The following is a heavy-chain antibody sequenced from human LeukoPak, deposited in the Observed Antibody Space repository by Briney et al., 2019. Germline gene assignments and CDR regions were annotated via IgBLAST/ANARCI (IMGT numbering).Heavy chain of an antibody. Sequence: ASVKVSCKAAGYTFTGYYMHWVRQAPGQRLEWMGWVNADNSNTKYSQEFQGRVTITRDTSASTAYMDLNSLRSEDMAVYYCAVGDYYYDTRFDYWGQGTLVTASS. CDR3: AVGDYYYDTRFDY. V-gene: IGHV1-3*03. CDR1: GYTFTGYY. J-gene: IGHJ4*02. CDR2: VNADNSNT. D-gene: IGHD3-22*01.